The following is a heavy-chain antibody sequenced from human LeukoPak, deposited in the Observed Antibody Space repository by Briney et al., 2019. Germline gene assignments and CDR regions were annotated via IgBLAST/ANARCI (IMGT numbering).Heavy chain of an antibody. V-gene: IGHV5-51*01. Sequence: GESLKISCKGSGSRFTTYWIGWVRQMPGKGLEWMEIIYPADSDTKYSPSFQGQVTISADKSISTAYLQWSSLKASDTAMYYCARYSGSARYGMDVWGQGTTVTVSS. CDR1: GSRFTTYW. CDR2: IYPADSDT. CDR3: ARYSGSARYGMDV. D-gene: IGHD3-10*01. J-gene: IGHJ6*02.